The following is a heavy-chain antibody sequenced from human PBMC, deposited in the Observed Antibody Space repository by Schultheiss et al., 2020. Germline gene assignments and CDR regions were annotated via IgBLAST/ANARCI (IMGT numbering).Heavy chain of an antibody. D-gene: IGHD4-23*01. CDR2: IYHSGST. Sequence: SETLSLTCTVSGGSISSSNWWSWVRQPPGKGLEWIGEIYHSGSTNYNPSLKSRVTISVDTSKNQFSLKLSSVTAADTAVYYCARGGNYYYYYGMDVWGQGTTVTVSS. J-gene: IGHJ6*02. V-gene: IGHV4-4*02. CDR3: ARGGNYYYYYGMDV. CDR1: GGSISSSNW.